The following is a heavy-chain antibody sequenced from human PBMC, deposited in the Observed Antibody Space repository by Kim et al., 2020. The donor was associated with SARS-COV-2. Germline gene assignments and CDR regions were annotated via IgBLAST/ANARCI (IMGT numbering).Heavy chain of an antibody. Sequence: GGSLRLSCAASGFTFSSYGMHWVRQAPGKGLEWVAVISYDGSNKYYADSVKGRFTISRDNSKNTLYLQMNSLRAEDTAVYYCAKDLRGGKGWIQLIMYYYYGMDVWGQGTTVTVSS. CDR2: ISYDGSNK. CDR1: GFTFSSYG. D-gene: IGHD5-18*01. V-gene: IGHV3-30*18. J-gene: IGHJ6*02. CDR3: AKDLRGGKGWIQLIMYYYYGMDV.